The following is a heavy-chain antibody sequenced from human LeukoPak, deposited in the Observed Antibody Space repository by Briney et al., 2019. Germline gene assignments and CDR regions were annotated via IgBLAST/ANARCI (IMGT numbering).Heavy chain of an antibody. CDR3: AREEEVTTPYYYYYYMDV. CDR2: IKQDGSEK. J-gene: IGHJ6*03. CDR1: GFTFSSYW. Sequence: GGSLRLSCAASGFTFSSYWMSWVRQAPGKGLEWVANIKQDGSEKYYVDSVKGRFTISRDNAKNSLYLQMNSLRAEDTAVYYCAREEEVTTPYYYYYYMDVWGKGTTVTVSS. V-gene: IGHV3-7*01. D-gene: IGHD4-11*01.